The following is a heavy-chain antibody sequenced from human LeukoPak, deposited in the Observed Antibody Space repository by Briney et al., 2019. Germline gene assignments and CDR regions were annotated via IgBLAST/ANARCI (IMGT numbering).Heavy chain of an antibody. CDR2: ISAYNGNT. Sequence: GASVKVSCKASGYTFTSYGISWVRQAPGQGLEWMGWISAYNGNTNYAQKLQGRVTMTTDTSTSTAYMELRSLRSDDTAVYYCARDVLYYYDTSGGRWFDPWGQGTLVTVSS. CDR3: ARDVLYYYDTSGGRWFDP. J-gene: IGHJ5*02. D-gene: IGHD3-22*01. V-gene: IGHV1-18*01. CDR1: GYTFTSYG.